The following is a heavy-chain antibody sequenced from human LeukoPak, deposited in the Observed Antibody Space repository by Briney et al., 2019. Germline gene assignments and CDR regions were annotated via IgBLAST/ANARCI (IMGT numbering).Heavy chain of an antibody. CDR2: IRSNAYCGST. V-gene: IGHV3-49*03. D-gene: IGHD3-10*01. CDR1: GFTFGEYS. J-gene: IGHJ6*04. Sequence: GGSLRLSCTASGFTFGEYSMSWIRQAPGKWLEWVGFIRSNAYCGSTEYPASVKVTFSIPRDDSEIIAYLQMNSLKTEDTDVYYCTRGTRGGITMVRGVISPVRYYYGMDVWGKGTTVTVSS. CDR3: TRGTRGGITMVRGVISPVRYYYGMDV.